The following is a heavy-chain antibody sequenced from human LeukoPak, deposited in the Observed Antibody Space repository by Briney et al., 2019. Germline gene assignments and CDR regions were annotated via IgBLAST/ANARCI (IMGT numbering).Heavy chain of an antibody. J-gene: IGHJ4*02. Sequence: GGSLRLSCAASGFTFDDYGMSWVRHAPGKGLEWVSGSNWNGGSTGYADSVKGRFTISRDNAKNSLYLQMNSLRAEDTALYYCARVGYYDSSGQDTYYFDYWGQGTLVTVSS. CDR1: GFTFDDYG. CDR3: ARVGYYDSSGQDTYYFDY. CDR2: SNWNGGST. D-gene: IGHD3-22*01. V-gene: IGHV3-20*04.